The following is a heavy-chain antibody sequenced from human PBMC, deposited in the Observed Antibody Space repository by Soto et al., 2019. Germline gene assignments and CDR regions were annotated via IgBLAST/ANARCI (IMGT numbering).Heavy chain of an antibody. J-gene: IGHJ3*02. Sequence: GASVKVSCKASGYTFNSYDINWVRQATGQGLEWMGWMNPNSGNTGYAQKFQGRVTMTRNTSISTAYMELSSLRSEDTAVYYCARGVVVMGAFDIWGQGTMVTVSS. V-gene: IGHV1-8*01. CDR2: MNPNSGNT. D-gene: IGHD2-15*01. CDR1: GYTFNSYD. CDR3: ARGVVVMGAFDI.